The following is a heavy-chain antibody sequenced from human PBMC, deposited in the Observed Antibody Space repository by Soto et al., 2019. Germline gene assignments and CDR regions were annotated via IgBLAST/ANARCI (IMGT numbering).Heavy chain of an antibody. Sequence: ASVKVSCKASGYTFTGYYMHWVRQAPGQGLEWMGWINPNGGGTNYAQKFQGWVTMTRDTSISTAYMELSRLRSDDTAVYYCARERYSYGYHYYGMDVWGQGTTVTVSS. V-gene: IGHV1-2*04. D-gene: IGHD5-18*01. CDR1: GYTFTGYY. CDR3: ARERYSYGYHYYGMDV. CDR2: INPNGGGT. J-gene: IGHJ6*02.